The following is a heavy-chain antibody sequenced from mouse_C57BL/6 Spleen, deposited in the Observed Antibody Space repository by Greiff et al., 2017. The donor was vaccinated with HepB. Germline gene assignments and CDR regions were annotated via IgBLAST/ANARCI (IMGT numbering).Heavy chain of an antibody. CDR3: ARGTHSNGYFDV. V-gene: IGHV1-50*01. CDR1: GYTFTSYW. D-gene: IGHD2-5*01. CDR2: IDPSDSYT. Sequence: QVQLQQPGAELVKPGASVKLSCKASGYTFTSYWMQWVKQRPGQGLEWIGEIDPSDSYTNYNQKFKGKATLTVDTSSSTAYMQLSSLTSEDSAVYYCARGTHSNGYFDVWGTGTTVTVSS. J-gene: IGHJ1*03.